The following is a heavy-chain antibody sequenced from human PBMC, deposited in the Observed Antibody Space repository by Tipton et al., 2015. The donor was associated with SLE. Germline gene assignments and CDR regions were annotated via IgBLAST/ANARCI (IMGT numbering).Heavy chain of an antibody. J-gene: IGHJ3*02. CDR1: SGSVSTGPYY. CDR2: IYYSGST. V-gene: IGHV4-39*07. Sequence: TLSLTCTVSSGSVSTGPYYWGWIRQPPGKGLEWIGSIYYSGSTYYNPSLKSRVTISVDTSKNHFSLKLSSVTAADTAVYYCARVEDDYVWGSYRFDIWGQGTMVTVSS. CDR3: ARVEDDYVWGSYRFDI. D-gene: IGHD3-16*02.